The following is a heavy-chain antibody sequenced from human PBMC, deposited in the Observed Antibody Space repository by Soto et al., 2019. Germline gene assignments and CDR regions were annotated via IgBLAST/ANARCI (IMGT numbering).Heavy chain of an antibody. CDR2: IYYSGST. CDR3: ATSNWFDT. V-gene: IGHV4-59*08. CDR1: GGSIRIYF. J-gene: IGHJ5*02. Sequence: SGTLDLTCTVSGGSIRIYFWTWIRQPPGKGLEWIGYIYYSGSTNYNPSLKSRVTISVDTSKNQFSLKLNSVTAAATAVYYCATSNWFDTWGQGTLVNVSS.